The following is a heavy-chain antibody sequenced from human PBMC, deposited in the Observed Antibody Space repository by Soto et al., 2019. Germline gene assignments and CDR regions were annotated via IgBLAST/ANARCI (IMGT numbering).Heavy chain of an antibody. Sequence: SVKVSGKASGGTFSSYAISWVRQAPGQGLEWMGGIIPIFGTANYAQKFQGRVTITPDESTSTAYMELSSLRSEDTAVYYCAIEVVVADTRIYYYYGMDVWGQGTTVTVSS. V-gene: IGHV1-69*13. CDR1: GGTFSSYA. D-gene: IGHD2-15*01. J-gene: IGHJ6*01. CDR3: AIEVVVADTRIYYYYGMDV. CDR2: IIPIFGTA.